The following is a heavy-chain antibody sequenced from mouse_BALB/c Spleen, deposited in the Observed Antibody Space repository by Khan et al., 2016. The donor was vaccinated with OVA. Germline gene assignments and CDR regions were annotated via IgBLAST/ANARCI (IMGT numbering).Heavy chain of an antibody. D-gene: IGHD1-1*01. CDR1: GFTFSTYG. CDR3: TRLAYYYDSEGFAY. CDR2: VSTGGSYT. J-gene: IGHJ3*01. Sequence: EVELVESGGDLVKPGGSLKLSCAASGFTFSTYGMSWVRQTPDKRLEWVATVSTGGSYTYYPDSVKGRFTISRDNAKNTLYLQRNRLKSDDTAIFYCTRLAYYYDSEGFAYWGQGTLVTVSA. V-gene: IGHV5-6*01.